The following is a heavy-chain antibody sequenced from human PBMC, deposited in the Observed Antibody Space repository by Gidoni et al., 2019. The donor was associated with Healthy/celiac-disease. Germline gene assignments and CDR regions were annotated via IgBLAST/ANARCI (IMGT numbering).Heavy chain of an antibody. CDR2: IGTAGDT. CDR3: ARQGKDSSGYYIIDY. Sequence: EVQLVESGGGLVQPGGSLRLSCAASGFTFSSYDMHWVRQATGKGLEWVSAIGTAGDTYYPGSVKGRFTISRENAKNSLYLQMNSLRAGDTAVYYCARQGKDSSGYYIIDYWGQGTLVTVSS. V-gene: IGHV3-13*01. CDR1: GFTFSSYD. D-gene: IGHD3-22*01. J-gene: IGHJ4*02.